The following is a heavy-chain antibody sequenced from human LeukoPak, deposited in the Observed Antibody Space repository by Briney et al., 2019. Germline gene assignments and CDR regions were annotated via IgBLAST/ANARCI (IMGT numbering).Heavy chain of an antibody. J-gene: IGHJ5*02. V-gene: IGHV4-34*01. CDR3: ARGSSSGSFDP. D-gene: IGHD6-6*01. CDR1: GGSFSGYY. Sequence: SETLSLTCTVYGGSFSGYYWSWIRQPPGKGLEWIGEINHSGSTNYNPSLKSRVTISVDTSKNQFSLKLSSVTAADTAVYYCARGSSSGSFDPWGQGTLVTVSS. CDR2: INHSGST.